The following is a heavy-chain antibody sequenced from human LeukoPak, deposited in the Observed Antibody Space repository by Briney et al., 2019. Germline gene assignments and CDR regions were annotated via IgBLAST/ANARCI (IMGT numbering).Heavy chain of an antibody. D-gene: IGHD5-12*01. J-gene: IGHJ4*02. CDR3: ARDFRRVATIRLDY. CDR2: ISGSGTGT. CDR1: GFTFITYA. Sequence: GGSLRLSCAASGFTFITYAMSWVRQAPGKGLEWVSVISGSGTGTFYADSVKGRVTISRDNAKNTLYLQMNSLRAEDTAVYYCARDFRRVATIRLDYWGQGTLVTVSS. V-gene: IGHV3-23*01.